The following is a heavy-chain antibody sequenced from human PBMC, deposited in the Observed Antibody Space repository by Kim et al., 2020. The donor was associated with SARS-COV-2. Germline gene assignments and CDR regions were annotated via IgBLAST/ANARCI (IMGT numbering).Heavy chain of an antibody. J-gene: IGHJ5*01. V-gene: IGHV1-8*02. CDR2: VTPSSGNT. D-gene: IGHD6-19*01. CDR3: ARTTSGWPNWFDS. CDR1: GYFFSTYD. Sequence: ASVKVSCMASGYFFSTYDINWVRQASGQGLEWLGWVTPSSGNTGYAQKFQGRVTMTRDNSIRTAYLELSNLRSEDTAVYYCARTTSGWPNWFDSWGQGTL.